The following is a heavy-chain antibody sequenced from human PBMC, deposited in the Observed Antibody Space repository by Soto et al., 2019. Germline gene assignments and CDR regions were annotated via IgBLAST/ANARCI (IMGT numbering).Heavy chain of an antibody. Sequence: GGSLRLSCAASGFTFSSYSMNWVRQAPGKGLEWVSSISSSSSYIYYADSAKGRFTISRDNAKNSLYLQMNSLRAEDTAVYYCARDPSDFWSGYYTGNFLDYWGQGTLVTVSS. CDR3: ARDPSDFWSGYYTGNFLDY. CDR1: GFTFSSYS. J-gene: IGHJ4*02. V-gene: IGHV3-21*01. D-gene: IGHD3-3*01. CDR2: ISSSSSYI.